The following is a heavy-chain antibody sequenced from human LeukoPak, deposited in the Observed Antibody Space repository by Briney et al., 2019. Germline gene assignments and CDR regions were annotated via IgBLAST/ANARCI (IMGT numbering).Heavy chain of an antibody. CDR1: GYTFTSYY. CDR3: ARGRAIVVVPAAVDAFDI. CDR2: INPNSGGT. Sequence: ASVKVSCKASGYTFTSYYMHWVRQAPGQGLEWMGWINPNSGGTNYAQKFQGRVTMTRDTSISTAYMELSRLRSDDTAVYYCARGRAIVVVPAAVDAFDIWGQGTMVTVSS. J-gene: IGHJ3*02. V-gene: IGHV1-2*02. D-gene: IGHD2-2*01.